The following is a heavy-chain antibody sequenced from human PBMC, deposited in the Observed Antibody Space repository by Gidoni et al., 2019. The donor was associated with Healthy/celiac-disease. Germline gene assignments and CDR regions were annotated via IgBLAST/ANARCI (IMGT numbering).Heavy chain of an antibody. CDR3: ARAGLLWFGESIDAFDI. Sequence: QVQLVESGGGVVQPGRSLRLSCAASGFTFSSYGMHWVRQAPGKGLEWLAVIWYDGSNKYYADSVKGRFTISRDNSKNTLYLQMNSLRAEDTAVYYCARAGLLWFGESIDAFDIWGQGTMVTVSS. CDR2: IWYDGSNK. J-gene: IGHJ3*02. D-gene: IGHD3-10*01. V-gene: IGHV3-33*01. CDR1: GFTFSSYG.